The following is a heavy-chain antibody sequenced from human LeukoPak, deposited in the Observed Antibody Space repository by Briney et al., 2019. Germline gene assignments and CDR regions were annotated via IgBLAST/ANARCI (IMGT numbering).Heavy chain of an antibody. CDR2: ISYDGSNK. CDR1: GFTFSSYG. D-gene: IGHD4-17*01. CDR3: AKLTYGVSRGYYFDY. Sequence: GGSLRLSCAASGFTFSSYGMHWVRQAPGKGLEWVAVISYDGSNKYYADSVKGRFTISRDNSKNTLYLQMNSLRAEDTAVYYCAKLTYGVSRGYYFDYWGQGTLVTVSS. J-gene: IGHJ4*02. V-gene: IGHV3-30*18.